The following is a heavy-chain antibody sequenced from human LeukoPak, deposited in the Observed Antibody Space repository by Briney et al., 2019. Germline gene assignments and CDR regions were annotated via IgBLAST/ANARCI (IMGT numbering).Heavy chain of an antibody. CDR3: AREGYYYDSLIDY. D-gene: IGHD3-22*01. CDR2: INPNSGGT. V-gene: IGHV1-2*02. CDR1: GYTFTSYD. J-gene: IGHJ4*02. Sequence: ASVKVSCKASGYTFTSYDINWVRQATGQGLEWMGWINPNSGGTNYAQKFQGRVTMTRDTSISTAYMELSRLRSDDTAVYYCAREGYYYDSLIDYWGQGTLVTVSS.